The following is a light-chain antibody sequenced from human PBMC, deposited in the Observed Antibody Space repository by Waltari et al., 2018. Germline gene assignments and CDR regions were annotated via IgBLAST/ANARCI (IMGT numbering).Light chain of an antibody. V-gene: IGLV1-40*01. CDR1: GSNIGAGYD. CDR3: QSYDTSLSVV. J-gene: IGLJ2*01. CDR2: GGN. Sequence: QSVLTQPPSVSGAPGQRVTISCTGGGSNIGAGYDVHWYRQLPGKAPELLIYGGNNRPSGVPDRFCGSLSGTSASLAIPGLQAEDEADYYCQSYDTSLSVVFGGGTKLTV.